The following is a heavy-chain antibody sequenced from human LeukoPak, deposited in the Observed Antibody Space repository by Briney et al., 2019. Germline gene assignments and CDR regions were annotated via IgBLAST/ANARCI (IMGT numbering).Heavy chain of an antibody. J-gene: IGHJ3*02. CDR3: ARDLTSLYSSSEGAFDI. D-gene: IGHD6-6*01. CDR1: GGSISSGGYY. V-gene: IGHV4-30-2*01. Sequence: PSETLSLTCTVSGGSISSGGYYWSCIRQPPGKGLEWIGYIYHSGSTYYNPSLKSRVTISVDRSKNQFSQKLSSVTAADTAVYYCARDLTSLYSSSEGAFDIWGQGTMVTVSS. CDR2: IYHSGST.